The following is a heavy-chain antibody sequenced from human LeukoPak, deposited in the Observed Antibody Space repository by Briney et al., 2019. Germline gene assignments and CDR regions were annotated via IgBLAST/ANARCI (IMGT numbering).Heavy chain of an antibody. CDR1: GYTFTTYA. D-gene: IGHD3-22*01. V-gene: IGHV1-3*01. CDR2: INAGNGNT. CDR3: ARDLGVVVIPTGEYYFDY. Sequence: ASVKVSCKASGYTFTTYAMHWVRQAPGQRLEWMGWINAGNGNTKYSQKFQGRVTFTGDTSASTAYVELSSLRSEDTAVYYCARDLGVVVIPTGEYYFDYWGQGTLVTVSS. J-gene: IGHJ4*02.